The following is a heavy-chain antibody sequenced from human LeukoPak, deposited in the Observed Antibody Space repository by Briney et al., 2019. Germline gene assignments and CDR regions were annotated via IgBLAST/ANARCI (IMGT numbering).Heavy chain of an antibody. D-gene: IGHD3-3*01. Sequence: SETLSLTCSVSAGSISSRSHYWGWIRQSPGKGLEWIGSIYYSGTTFYNPSLQSRVSISVDTSRNEFSLRLNSVTAADTAVYYCARRNDYDFWSGNQYDYWGLGTLVTVSS. J-gene: IGHJ4*02. V-gene: IGHV4-39*01. CDR2: IYYSGTT. CDR3: ARRNDYDFWSGNQYDY. CDR1: AGSISSRSHY.